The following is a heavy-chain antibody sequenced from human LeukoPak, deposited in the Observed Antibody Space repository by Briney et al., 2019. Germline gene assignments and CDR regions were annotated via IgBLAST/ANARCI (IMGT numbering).Heavy chain of an antibody. D-gene: IGHD2-15*01. CDR1: GGSISSGGYY. CDR3: ASSVVADSYYYYMDV. Sequence: PSETLSLTCTVSGGSISSGGYYWSWIRQHPGKGLEWIGYIYYSGSTYYNPSLKSRVTISVDTSKNQFSLKLSSVTAADTAVYYCASSVVADSYYYYMDVWGKGTTVTVSS. CDR2: IYYSGST. J-gene: IGHJ6*03. V-gene: IGHV4-31*03.